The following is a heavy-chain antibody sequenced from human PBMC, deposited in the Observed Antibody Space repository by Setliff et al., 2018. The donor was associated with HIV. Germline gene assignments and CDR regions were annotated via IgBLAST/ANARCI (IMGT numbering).Heavy chain of an antibody. CDR2: IDHSGAT. D-gene: IGHD3-3*02. Sequence: SETLSLTCAVYGESFSGDYWSWIRQPPGKGLEWIGEIDHSGATNYNPSLKSRVTISVDTSKNQFSLKLSSVTAADTAVYYCARGRALGVWGLGTMVTVSS. V-gene: IGHV4-34*09. J-gene: IGHJ3*01. CDR1: GESFSGDY. CDR3: ARGRALGV.